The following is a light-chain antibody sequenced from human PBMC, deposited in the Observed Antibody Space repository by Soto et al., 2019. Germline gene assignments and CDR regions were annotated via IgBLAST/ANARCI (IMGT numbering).Light chain of an antibody. J-gene: IGLJ1*01. CDR2: TND. Sequence: QSALTQPPSASGTPGQRVIISCSGGSSNIGRNTVNWYQHLPGTAPRLLIYTNDQRPSGVPDRFSGSKSGTSASLAISGPQSGDGADYSCAAWDDTSSFVFGPGTKAPVL. V-gene: IGLV1-44*01. CDR3: AAWDDTSSFV. CDR1: SSNIGRNT.